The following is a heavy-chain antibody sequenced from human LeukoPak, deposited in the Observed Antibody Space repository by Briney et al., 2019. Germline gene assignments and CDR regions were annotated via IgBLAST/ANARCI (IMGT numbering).Heavy chain of an antibody. CDR3: ARHVSSGWYANY. CDR1: GGSISNQY. J-gene: IGHJ4*02. Sequence: SETLSLTCTVSGGSISNQYWSWIRQPPGKGLEWIGCIYYTGTTNYNPSLKSRVTISVDTSKNQFSLRLSSVTAADTAVYYCARHVSSGWYANYWGQGTLVTVSS. V-gene: IGHV4-59*11. CDR2: IYYTGTT. D-gene: IGHD6-19*01.